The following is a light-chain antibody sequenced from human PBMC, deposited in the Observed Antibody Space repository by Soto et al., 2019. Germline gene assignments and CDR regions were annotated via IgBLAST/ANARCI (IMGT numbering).Light chain of an antibody. Sequence: IHMTQSPSSLSASVGDRVTITCQASQDISNYLNWYQQKPGKAPKLLIYDASNLETGVPSRFSGSGSGTEFTLTISSLQPEDFATYYCQQYNSYSRTFGQGTRLEIK. CDR3: QQYNSYSRT. CDR2: DAS. V-gene: IGKV1-33*01. CDR1: QDISNY. J-gene: IGKJ5*01.